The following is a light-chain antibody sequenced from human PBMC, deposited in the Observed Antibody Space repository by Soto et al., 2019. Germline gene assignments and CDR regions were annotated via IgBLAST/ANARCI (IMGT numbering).Light chain of an antibody. CDR2: KAS. J-gene: IGKJ1*01. CDR1: QTISSW. CDR3: KHYNSYSEA. Sequence: DIQITQSPSALSVYVRDRVTITCRSIQTISSWLAWYQQKPGKAPKLLIYKASTLKSGVPSRFSGSGSGTEFTLTISSLQTDDFATYYCKHYNSYSEAFGKGTKVDIK. V-gene: IGKV1-5*03.